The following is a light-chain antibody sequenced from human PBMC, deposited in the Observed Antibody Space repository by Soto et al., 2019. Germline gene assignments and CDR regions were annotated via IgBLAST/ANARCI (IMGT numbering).Light chain of an antibody. CDR1: QSLLHSNGYNY. Sequence: DIVMTQSPLSLPVTPGEPASISCRSSQSLLHSNGYNYLDWYMQKPGQSPQLLIYLGSNRASGVPDMFSGSGSGTDFTLKISRVEAEDVGFYYCMQALQTSITFGQGTRLEIK. V-gene: IGKV2-28*01. CDR3: MQALQTSIT. CDR2: LGS. J-gene: IGKJ5*01.